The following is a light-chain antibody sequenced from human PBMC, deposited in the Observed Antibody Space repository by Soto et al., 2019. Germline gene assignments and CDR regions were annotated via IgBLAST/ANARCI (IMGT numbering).Light chain of an antibody. J-gene: IGKJ3*01. Sequence: EIVMTQSPVTLPVSPGERATLSCRASQSVRTNLAWYQQKPGQAPRLLIYGASTRATGIPARFSGSGSGTEFTLTISSLQSEDFAVYFCQQYNNWPPIFTFGPGTKVDIK. CDR3: QQYNNWPPIFT. V-gene: IGKV3-15*01. CDR2: GAS. CDR1: QSVRTN.